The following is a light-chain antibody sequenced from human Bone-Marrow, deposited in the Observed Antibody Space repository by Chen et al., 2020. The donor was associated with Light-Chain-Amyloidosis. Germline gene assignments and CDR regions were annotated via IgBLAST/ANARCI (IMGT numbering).Light chain of an antibody. CDR2: EVT. Sequence: QSALSQLASVSGAPGQSITISCTGASSDVDGYDYVSWYQQHPGKAPKLIIYEVTHRPSGVSDRFSGSYSGNTASLTISGLQTEDEADYYCNSYTSSSTVFGGGTKLTVL. J-gene: IGLJ3*02. CDR3: NSYTSSSTV. CDR1: SSDVDGYDY. V-gene: IGLV2-14*03.